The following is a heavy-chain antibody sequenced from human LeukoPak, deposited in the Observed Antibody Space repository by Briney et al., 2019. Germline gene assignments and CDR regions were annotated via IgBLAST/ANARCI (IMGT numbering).Heavy chain of an antibody. CDR3: ARGQKRSGWYWPSNY. Sequence: GASVKVSCKASGYTFTTYDINWVRQATGQGLEWMGWMNPNSGNTGSAQKFQGRVTMTRNTSISTAYMELSSLRSEDTAVYYCARGQKRSGWYWPSNYWGQGTLVTVSS. D-gene: IGHD6-19*01. CDR1: GYTFTTYD. J-gene: IGHJ4*02. V-gene: IGHV1-8*01. CDR2: MNPNSGNT.